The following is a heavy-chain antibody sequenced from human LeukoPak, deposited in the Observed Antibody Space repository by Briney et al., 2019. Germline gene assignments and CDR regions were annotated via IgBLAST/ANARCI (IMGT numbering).Heavy chain of an antibody. CDR1: GFTFSNAW. J-gene: IGHJ4*02. Sequence: GGSLRLSCAASGFTFSNAWITWVRQAPGKGLEWMGRIRRKTGGGTTDYAAAVQDRFTISRDASKHTLYLQMRSLKTEDPAVYYCTSTLGYWGQGTLVTVSS. D-gene: IGHD7-27*01. CDR3: TSTLGY. V-gene: IGHV3-15*01. CDR2: IRRKTGGGTT.